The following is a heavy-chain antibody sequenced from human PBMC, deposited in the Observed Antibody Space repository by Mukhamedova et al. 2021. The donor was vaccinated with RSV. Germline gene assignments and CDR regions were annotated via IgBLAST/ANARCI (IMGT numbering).Heavy chain of an antibody. V-gene: IGHV3-20*03. J-gene: IGHJ6*03. D-gene: IGHD6-6*01. CDR2: INWNGGST. Sequence: WGGLEWVSGINWNGGSTGYADSVKGRFTISRDNAKNSLYLQMNSLRAEDTALYYCARAIAARGGYYYYYMDVWGKGTTVTVSS. CDR3: ARAIAARGGYYYYYMDV.